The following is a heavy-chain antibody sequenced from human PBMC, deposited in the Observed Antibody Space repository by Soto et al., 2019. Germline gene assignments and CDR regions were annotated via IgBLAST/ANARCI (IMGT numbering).Heavy chain of an antibody. CDR3: TRDGRGLGRLSLFEY. D-gene: IGHD2-21*02. CDR2: IYSGETT. V-gene: IGHV3-53*01. Sequence: EVQLVESGGGLIHPGGSLRLSSAASGFNVNSDYMNWVRQTPGKGLEWVASIYSGETTYYADSVRGRFTISSDKSKNTLYFQLSSLRIEDTAVYYCTRDGRGLGRLSLFEYWGQGVLVTVSS. CDR1: GFNVNSDY. J-gene: IGHJ4*02.